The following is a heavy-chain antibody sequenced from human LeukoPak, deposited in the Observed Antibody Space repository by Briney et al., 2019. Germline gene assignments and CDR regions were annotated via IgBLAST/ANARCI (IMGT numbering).Heavy chain of an antibody. V-gene: IGHV3-74*03. CDR3: TRETVVNQRALDY. J-gene: IGHJ4*02. D-gene: IGHD4-23*01. CDR2: INSDGSST. Sequence: PGRSLRLSCAASGFPFSASAMTWVRQAPGKGLEWVSRINSDGSSTTYADSMKGRFTISRDNANNTLYLQMNSLRAEDTAVYCCTRETVVNQRALDYWGQGTLVTVSS. CDR1: GFPFSASA.